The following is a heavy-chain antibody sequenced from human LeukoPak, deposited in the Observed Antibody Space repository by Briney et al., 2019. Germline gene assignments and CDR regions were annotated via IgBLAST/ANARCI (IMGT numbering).Heavy chain of an antibody. V-gene: IGHV3-23*01. CDR3: AKDGYCSSTNCYPAPY. D-gene: IGHD2-2*03. CDR1: GFTFSTYA. Sequence: GGSLRLSCAASGFTFSTYAMSWVRQAPGKGLEWVSAIGASGGGTYYADSVKGRFTISRDNFKNTLYLQLNSLRAEDTAVYYCAKDGYCSSTNCYPAPYWGQGTLVTVSS. J-gene: IGHJ1*01. CDR2: IGASGGGT.